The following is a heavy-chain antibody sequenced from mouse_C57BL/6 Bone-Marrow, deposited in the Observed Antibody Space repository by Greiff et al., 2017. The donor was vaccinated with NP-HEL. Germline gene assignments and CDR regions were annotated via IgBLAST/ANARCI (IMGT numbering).Heavy chain of an antibody. CDR3: AIEENYYGISGGVFYAMDY. CDR2: IFPGSGST. D-gene: IGHD1-1*01. J-gene: IGHJ4*01. V-gene: IGHV1-75*01. Sequence: VQLQESGPELVKPGASVKISCKASGYTFTDYYINWVKQRPGQGLEWIGWIFPGSGSTYYNEKFKGKATLTVDKSSSTAYMLLSSLTSEDSAVYFCAIEENYYGISGGVFYAMDYWGQGTSVTVSS. CDR1: GYTFTDYY.